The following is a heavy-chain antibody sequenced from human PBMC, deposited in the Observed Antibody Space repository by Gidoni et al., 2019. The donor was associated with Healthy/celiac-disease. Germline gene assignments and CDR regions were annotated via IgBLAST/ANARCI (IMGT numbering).Heavy chain of an antibody. Sequence: EVQLLESGGGLVQPGGSLRLSCAASGFTFSSYAMSWVRQAPGKVLEWVSAMSGSGGSTYYADSVKGRFTISRDNSKNTLYLQMNSLRAEDTAVYYCAKFRPRWLDVGAFDYWGQGTLVTVSS. CDR3: AKFRPRWLDVGAFDY. CDR2: MSGSGGST. D-gene: IGHD6-19*01. CDR1: GFTFSSYA. J-gene: IGHJ4*02. V-gene: IGHV3-23*01.